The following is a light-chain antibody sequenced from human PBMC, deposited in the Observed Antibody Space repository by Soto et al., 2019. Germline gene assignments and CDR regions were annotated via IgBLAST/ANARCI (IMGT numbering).Light chain of an antibody. Sequence: DVVMTQSPLSLPVTLGQPASISCRSSQSLVYSDGNTYLSWFQQRPGQSPRRLIYKVSKRDSGVPDKFRGSGSGTDFTLKISRVEAEDVGVYFCMQGTHWPYTFRPGTKVDIK. CDR1: QSLVYSDGNTY. V-gene: IGKV2-30*01. J-gene: IGKJ3*01. CDR2: KVS. CDR3: MQGTHWPYT.